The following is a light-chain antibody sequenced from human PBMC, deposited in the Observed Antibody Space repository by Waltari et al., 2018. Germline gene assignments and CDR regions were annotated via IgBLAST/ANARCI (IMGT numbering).Light chain of an antibody. V-gene: IGLV2-14*03. J-gene: IGLJ3*02. CDR1: SSDIGGYNF. CDR3: TSYTSRGALL. Sequence: HSALTQPASVSGSPGQSITISCTGSSSDIGGYNFVSWYQQHPGKAPKLMIYVVINRPSGISYRFSGSKSGNTASLTISGLLADDEAHYYCTSYTSRGALLFGGGTEVTVL. CDR2: VVI.